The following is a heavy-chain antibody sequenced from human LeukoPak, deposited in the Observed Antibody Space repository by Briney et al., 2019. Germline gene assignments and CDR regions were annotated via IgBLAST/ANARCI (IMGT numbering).Heavy chain of an antibody. CDR1: GFTVSSNY. D-gene: IGHD3-22*01. Sequence: GGSLRLSCAASGFTVSSNYMSWVRQAPGKGLEWVSAISESGGETYHADSVKGRFTISRDTSKSTLYLQLNSLRAEDTAIYYCAKGIDSTGYYPFDYWGQGTLVTVSS. V-gene: IGHV3-23*01. CDR2: ISESGGET. CDR3: AKGIDSTGYYPFDY. J-gene: IGHJ4*02.